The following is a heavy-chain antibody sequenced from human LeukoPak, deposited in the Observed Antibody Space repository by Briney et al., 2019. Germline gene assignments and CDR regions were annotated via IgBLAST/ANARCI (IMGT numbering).Heavy chain of an antibody. Sequence: GASVKVSCKASGYTFTSYDINWVRQATGQGLEWMGWMIPNSGNTGYAQKFQGRVTMTRNTSISTAYMELSSLRSEDTAVYYCARGGVRRELDNWFDPWGQGTLVTVSS. CDR3: ARGGVRRELDNWFDP. CDR2: MIPNSGNT. J-gene: IGHJ5*02. V-gene: IGHV1-8*01. CDR1: GYTFTSYD. D-gene: IGHD1-26*01.